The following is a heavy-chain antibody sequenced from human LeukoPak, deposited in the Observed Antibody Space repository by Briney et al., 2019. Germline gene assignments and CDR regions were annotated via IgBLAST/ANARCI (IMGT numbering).Heavy chain of an antibody. CDR3: ARSDYNDYRGLGF. D-gene: IGHD4-11*01. CDR1: GYTFTSYY. V-gene: IGHV1-46*01. Sequence: GASVKVSCKASGYTFTSYYMHWVRQAPGQGLEWMGIINPSGGSTSYAQKFQGRVTMTRDTSTKTVYMELSSLTSDDTAVYFCARSDYNDYRGLGFWGQGTPVTVS. J-gene: IGHJ4*02. CDR2: INPSGGST.